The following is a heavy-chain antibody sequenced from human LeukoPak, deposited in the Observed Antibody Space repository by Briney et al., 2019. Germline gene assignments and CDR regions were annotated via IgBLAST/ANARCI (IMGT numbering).Heavy chain of an antibody. D-gene: IGHD1-26*01. V-gene: IGHV3-13*01. J-gene: IGHJ4*02. Sequence: GRSLRLSCAASGFAFSSYDMRWVRQVSGKGLEWVSAIGHAGDTYYADSVKGRFTISREDAKNYFFLQMNSLRAGGTAVYFCAALGDSIYWGQGTLVTVSS. CDR1: GFAFSSYD. CDR2: IGHAGDT. CDR3: AALGDSIY.